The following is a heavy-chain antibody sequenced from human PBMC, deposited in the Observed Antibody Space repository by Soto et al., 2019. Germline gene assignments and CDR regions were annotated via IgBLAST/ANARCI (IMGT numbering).Heavy chain of an antibody. CDR1: GYTFTSYG. Sequence: ASVKVSCKASGYTFTSYGISWVRQAPGQGLEWMGWISAYNGNTSYAQKLQGRVTMTTDTSTSTAYMELRSLRSDDTAVYYCARSTMVRGMTNWFDPWGQGTLVTVSS. D-gene: IGHD3-10*01. J-gene: IGHJ5*02. CDR3: ARSTMVRGMTNWFDP. CDR2: ISAYNGNT. V-gene: IGHV1-18*04.